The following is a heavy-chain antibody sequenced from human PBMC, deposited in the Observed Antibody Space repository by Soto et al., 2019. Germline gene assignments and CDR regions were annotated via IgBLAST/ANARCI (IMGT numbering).Heavy chain of an antibody. CDR2: IYHAGSV. CDR3: ARTFDYYGMDV. V-gene: IGHV4-38-2*01. CDR1: GYSIASGYY. J-gene: IGHJ6*02. Sequence: SSETLSLTCAVSGYSIASGYYWAWIRQSPGKGLEWIGSIYHAGSVYYNPSLNSRVAVSLDTSKNHFSLKLTSVTAADTAVYYCARTFDYYGMDVWGQGTLVTVSS.